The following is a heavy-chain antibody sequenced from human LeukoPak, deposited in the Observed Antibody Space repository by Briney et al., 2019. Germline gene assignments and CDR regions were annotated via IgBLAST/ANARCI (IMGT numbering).Heavy chain of an antibody. CDR3: ANIDFDWLPWNWFDP. D-gene: IGHD3-9*01. Sequence: GGSLRLSCAASGFTFSSYAMSWVRQAPGKGLEWVSAISGSGGSTYYADSVKGRFTISRDNSKNTPYLQMNSLRAEDTAVYYSANIDFDWLPWNWFDPWGQGTLVTVSS. J-gene: IGHJ5*02. CDR1: GFTFSSYA. CDR2: ISGSGGST. V-gene: IGHV3-23*01.